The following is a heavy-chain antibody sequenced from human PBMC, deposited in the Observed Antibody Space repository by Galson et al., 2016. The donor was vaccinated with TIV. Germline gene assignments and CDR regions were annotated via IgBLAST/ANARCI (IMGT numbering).Heavy chain of an antibody. J-gene: IGHJ6*02. D-gene: IGHD2-21*01. V-gene: IGHV3-66*02. CDR3: ARDRRFCGNECYLHYYYGMDV. CDR1: GFTVSDNY. CDR2: IYSDGST. Sequence: SLRLSCAASGFTVSDNYMTWVRRAPGEGLEWVSMIYSDGSTYYADSVKGRFTISRDDSKNTLYLQMDSLTTRDTAVYYCARDRRFCGNECYLHYYYGMDVWGQGTTVTVSS.